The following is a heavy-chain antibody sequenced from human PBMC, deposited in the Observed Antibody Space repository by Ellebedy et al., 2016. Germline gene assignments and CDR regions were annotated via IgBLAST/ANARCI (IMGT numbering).Heavy chain of an antibody. V-gene: IGHV5-51*01. CDR2: IYPGDSDT. J-gene: IGHJ3*02. CDR1: GYSFTSYW. CDR3: AREGGDAFDI. D-gene: IGHD3-16*01. Sequence: GESLKISCKGSGYSFTSYWIGWVRQMPGKGLEWMGIIYPGDSDTRYSPSFQGQVTVSADKSISTAYLHWNTLKASDTAIYYCAREGGDAFDIWGQGTMVTVSS.